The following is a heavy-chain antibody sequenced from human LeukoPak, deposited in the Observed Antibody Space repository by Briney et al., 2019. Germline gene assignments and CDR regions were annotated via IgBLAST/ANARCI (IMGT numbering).Heavy chain of an antibody. Sequence: GASVKVSCKASGYTFTSYAMHWVRQAPGQRLEWMGWINAGNGNTKYSQKFQGRVTITRDTSASTAYMGLSSLRSEDTAVYYCARVNSSCSSTSCYYWYFDLWGRGTLVTVSS. J-gene: IGHJ2*01. V-gene: IGHV1-3*01. CDR2: INAGNGNT. D-gene: IGHD2-2*01. CDR3: ARVNSSCSSTSCYYWYFDL. CDR1: GYTFTSYA.